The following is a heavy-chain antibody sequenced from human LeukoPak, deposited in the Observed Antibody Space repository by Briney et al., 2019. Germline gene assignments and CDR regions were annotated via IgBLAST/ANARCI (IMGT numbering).Heavy chain of an antibody. J-gene: IGHJ4*02. Sequence: AGGSLRLSCAASGFTFSSYSMNWVRQAPGKGLEWVSAISGSGGSTYYADSVKGRFTISRDNSKNTLYLQMNSLRAEDTAVYYCAKIGLGDLFDYWGQGTLVTVSS. V-gene: IGHV3-23*01. CDR3: AKIGLGDLFDY. CDR1: GFTFSSYS. D-gene: IGHD3-10*01. CDR2: ISGSGGST.